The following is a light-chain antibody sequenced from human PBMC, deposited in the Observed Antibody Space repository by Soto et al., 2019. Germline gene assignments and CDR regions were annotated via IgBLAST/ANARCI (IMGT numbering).Light chain of an antibody. CDR3: QQYGSSGT. Sequence: EIVLTESRAPLSLSPGERAPLSGRASQSVSSYLAWYQQKPGQAPRLLIYDASNRATGIPARFSGSGSGTDFTLTISSLEPEDFAVYYCQQYGSSGTFGQGTKVEIK. V-gene: IGKV3-11*01. J-gene: IGKJ1*01. CDR1: QSVSSY. CDR2: DAS.